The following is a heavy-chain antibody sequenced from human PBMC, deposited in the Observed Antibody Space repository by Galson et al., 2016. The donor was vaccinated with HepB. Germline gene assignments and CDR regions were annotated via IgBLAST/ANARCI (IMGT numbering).Heavy chain of an antibody. V-gene: IGHV3-74*01. J-gene: IGHJ6*02. CDR3: VREDYGDDRVYYYYYGMDV. D-gene: IGHD4-17*01. CDR2: INSDGTSA. CDR1: GFTFTRYW. Sequence: SLRLSCAASGFTFTRYWMHWVRQAPGKGLVWVSRINSDGTSASYADSMKGRFTISRDNVKNTLYLQMNSLRAEDTAVYYCVREDYGDDRVYYYYYGMDVWGQGTTVTVSS.